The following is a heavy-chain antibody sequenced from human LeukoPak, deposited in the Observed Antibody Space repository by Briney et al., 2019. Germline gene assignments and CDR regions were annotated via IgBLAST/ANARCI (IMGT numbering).Heavy chain of an antibody. D-gene: IGHD3-10*01. CDR1: GFTFSSYW. CDR3: AKEYGSGSYPLFYWYFDL. J-gene: IGHJ2*01. CDR2: IKQDGSEK. Sequence: GGSLRLSCAASGFTFSSYWMSWVRQAPGKGLEWVANIKQDGSEKYYVDSVKGRFTISRDNAKNSLYLQMNSLRAEDTALYYCAKEYGSGSYPLFYWYFDLWGRGTLVTVSS. V-gene: IGHV3-7*03.